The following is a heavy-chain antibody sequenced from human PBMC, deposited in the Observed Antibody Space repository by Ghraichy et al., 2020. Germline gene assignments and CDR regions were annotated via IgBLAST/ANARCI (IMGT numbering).Heavy chain of an antibody. Sequence: GESLNISCAASGFTFSSYSMNWVRQAPGKGLEWVSYISSSSSTIYYADSVKGRFTISRDNAKNSLYLQMNSLRDEDTAVYYCARDFELDYYGMDVWGQGTTVTVSS. CDR1: GFTFSSYS. V-gene: IGHV3-48*02. CDR2: ISSSSSTI. J-gene: IGHJ6*02. CDR3: ARDFELDYYGMDV. D-gene: IGHD3-9*01.